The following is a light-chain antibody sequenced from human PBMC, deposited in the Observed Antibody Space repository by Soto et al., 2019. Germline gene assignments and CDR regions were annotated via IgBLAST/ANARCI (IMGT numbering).Light chain of an antibody. CDR1: SSDVGSYNL. J-gene: IGLJ3*02. CDR2: EVS. CDR3: CSYAGSSPWV. V-gene: IGLV2-23*02. Sequence: QSALTQPASVSGSPGQSITVSCTGTSSDVGSYNLVSWYQQHPGKAPKLMISEVSKRPSGVSNRFSGSKSGNTASLTISGLQAEDEADYYCCSYAGSSPWVFGGGTKLTVL.